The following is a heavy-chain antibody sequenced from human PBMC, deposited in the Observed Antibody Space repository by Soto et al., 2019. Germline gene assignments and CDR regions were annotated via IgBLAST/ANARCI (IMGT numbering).Heavy chain of an antibody. V-gene: IGHV1-46*03. CDR2: INPNGGST. CDR1: GYTLTNFY. J-gene: IGHJ4*02. Sequence: ASVKVSCKASGYTLTNFYIHRVRQAPGQGLEWMGIINPNGGSTNYAHNFQGRVTITRDTSTSTVYMDLSSLRSEDTAVYYCARGLGSGDYWGRGTLVTVSS. D-gene: IGHD6-25*01. CDR3: ARGLGSGDY.